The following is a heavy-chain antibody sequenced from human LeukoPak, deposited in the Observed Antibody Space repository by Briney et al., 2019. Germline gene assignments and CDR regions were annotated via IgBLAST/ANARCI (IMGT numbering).Heavy chain of an antibody. CDR1: GYTFTSYA. V-gene: IGHV1-3*01. Sequence: ASVKVSCKASGYTFTSYAMHWVRQAPGQRLEWMGWINAGNGNTKYSQKFQGRVTITRDTSASTTYLELNSLRSGDTAVYFCAATIPVHEWVFDYWGQGTLVTVSS. CDR2: INAGNGNT. D-gene: IGHD5-24*01. CDR3: AATIPVHEWVFDY. J-gene: IGHJ4*02.